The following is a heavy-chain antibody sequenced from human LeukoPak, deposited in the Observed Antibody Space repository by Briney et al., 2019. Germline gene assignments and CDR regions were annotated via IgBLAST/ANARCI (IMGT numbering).Heavy chain of an antibody. Sequence: ASVKVSCKTSGYTFTSCAIHWVRQAPGQRLEWMGWINTGNGNTKYSQNFQGRVTITRDTSASTAYKELSSLRSEDTAAYYCARVGGGHYGALDYWGQGTLVTVSS. CDR2: INTGNGNT. CDR1: GYTFTSCA. CDR3: ARVGGGHYGALDY. J-gene: IGHJ4*02. D-gene: IGHD4/OR15-4a*01. V-gene: IGHV1-3*04.